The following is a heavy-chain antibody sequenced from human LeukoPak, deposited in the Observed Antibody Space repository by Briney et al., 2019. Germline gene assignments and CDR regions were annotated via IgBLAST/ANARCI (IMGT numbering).Heavy chain of an antibody. V-gene: IGHV3-23*01. CDR3: APLAATTDY. CDR1: GFTLSSYA. Sequence: PGGSVTLSCAASGFTLSSYAMSWVRQAPGKGLEWVSSISASGGGTYYADSVKGRFTISRDTSKNTLYLQMNSLRAEDTAVYYCAPLAATTDYWGQGALVTVSP. J-gene: IGHJ4*02. D-gene: IGHD5-12*01. CDR2: ISASGGGT.